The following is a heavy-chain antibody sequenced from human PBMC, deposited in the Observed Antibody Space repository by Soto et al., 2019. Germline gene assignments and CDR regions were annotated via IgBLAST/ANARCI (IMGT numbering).Heavy chain of an antibody. CDR2: INHSGST. V-gene: IGHV4-34*01. CDR3: ARFPYYYDSSGRYGSWFDP. Sequence: QVQLQQWGAGLLKPSETLSLTCAVYGGSFSGYYWSWIRQPPGKGLEWIGEINHSGSTNYNPSLKSRVTRSVDPSKNQFPLKLSSVTAADTAVYYCARFPYYYDSSGRYGSWFDPWGQGTLVTVSS. D-gene: IGHD3-22*01. CDR1: GGSFSGYY. J-gene: IGHJ5*02.